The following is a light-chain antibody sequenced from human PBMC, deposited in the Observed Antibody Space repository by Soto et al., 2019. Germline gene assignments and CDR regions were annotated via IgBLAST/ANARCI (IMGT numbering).Light chain of an antibody. CDR1: QSVSSN. CDR3: QQYNNWPPIT. V-gene: IGKV3-15*01. Sequence: EIVMTQSPATLSVSPGERATLSCRASQSVSSNLAWYQQKPGQATRLLIYGASTRATGIPARFSGSGSGTEFTLTISSLQSEDFEVYYFQQYNNWPPITFGQGTRLEIK. CDR2: GAS. J-gene: IGKJ5*01.